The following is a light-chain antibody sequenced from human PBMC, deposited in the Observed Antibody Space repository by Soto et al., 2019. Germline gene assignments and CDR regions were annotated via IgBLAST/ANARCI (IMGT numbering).Light chain of an antibody. Sequence: QSALTQPASVSGTPGQSITISCTGTSSDVGGYDYVSWYQQHPGKAPKLMIYEVSNRPSGVSNRFSGSKSDNTASLTISGLQAEDEADYYCSSYTSTSIYVVFGGGTKVTVL. V-gene: IGLV2-14*01. CDR3: SSYTSTSIYVV. J-gene: IGLJ2*01. CDR2: EVS. CDR1: SSDVGGYDY.